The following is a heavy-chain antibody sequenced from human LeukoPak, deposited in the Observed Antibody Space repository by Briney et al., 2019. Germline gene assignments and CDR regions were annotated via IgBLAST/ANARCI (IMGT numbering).Heavy chain of an antibody. J-gene: IGHJ4*02. V-gene: IGHV4-39*01. CDR2: IYYSGST. CDR1: GGSISSSSYY. CDR3: ASLQRDIVRVVYDH. Sequence: PSETLSLTCTVSGGSISSSSYYWGWIRQPPGKGLEWIGSIYYSGSTYYNPSLKSRVTISVDTSKNQFSLKLSSVTAADTAVYYCASLQRDIVRVVYDHWGQGTLVTVSS. D-gene: IGHD2-8*02.